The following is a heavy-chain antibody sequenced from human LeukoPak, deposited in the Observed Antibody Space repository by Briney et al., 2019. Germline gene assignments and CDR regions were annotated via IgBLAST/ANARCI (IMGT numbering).Heavy chain of an antibody. V-gene: IGHV4-59*01. CDR3: AREDSSGYFNWFDP. Sequence: SETLSLTCTVSGGSISSYYWSWIRQPPGKGLEWIGYIYYRGSTNYNPSLKSRVTISVDTSKNQFSLKLSSVTAADTAVYYCAREDSSGYFNWFDPWGQGTLVSVSS. CDR2: IYYRGST. D-gene: IGHD3-22*01. J-gene: IGHJ5*02. CDR1: GGSISSYY.